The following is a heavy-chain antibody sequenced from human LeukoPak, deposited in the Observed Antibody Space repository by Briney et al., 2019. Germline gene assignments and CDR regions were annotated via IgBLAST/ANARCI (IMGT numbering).Heavy chain of an antibody. J-gene: IGHJ3*02. V-gene: IGHV1-18*01. CDR1: SYTFTRYG. CDR3: ASLKNSYDSSGYLVTDAFDI. Sequence: ASVKVSCKASSYTFTRYGISWVRQAPGQGLEWMGWISGYNGNTNYAQKLQGRVTMTTDTSTSTAYMELRSLRSDDTAVYYCASLKNSYDSSGYLVTDAFDIWGQGTMVTVSS. CDR2: ISGYNGNT. D-gene: IGHD3-22*01.